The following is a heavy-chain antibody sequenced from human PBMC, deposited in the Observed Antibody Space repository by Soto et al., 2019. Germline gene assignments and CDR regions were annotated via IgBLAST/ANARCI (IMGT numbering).Heavy chain of an antibody. CDR1: GGSISSYY. Sequence: SETLSLTCTVSGGSISSYYWSWIRQPPGKGLEWIGYIYYSGSTNYNPSLKSRVTISVDTPKNQFSLKLSSVTAADTAVYYCAGDRYYDSSGSNWFDPWGQGTLVTVSS. CDR2: IYYSGST. D-gene: IGHD3-22*01. CDR3: AGDRYYDSSGSNWFDP. V-gene: IGHV4-59*01. J-gene: IGHJ5*02.